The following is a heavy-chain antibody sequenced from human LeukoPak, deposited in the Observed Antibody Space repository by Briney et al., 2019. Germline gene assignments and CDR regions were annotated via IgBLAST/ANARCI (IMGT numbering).Heavy chain of an antibody. CDR2: IYYSGST. V-gene: IGHV4-59*08. CDR3: ARAANPYYYDSSGSFDY. CDR1: GGSISSYY. D-gene: IGHD3-22*01. Sequence: SETLSLTCTVSGGSISSYYWSWIRQPPGKGLEWIGYIYYSGSTNYNPSLKSRVTISVDTSKNQFSLKLSSVTAADTAVYYCARAANPYYYDSSGSFDYWGQGTLVTVSS. J-gene: IGHJ4*02.